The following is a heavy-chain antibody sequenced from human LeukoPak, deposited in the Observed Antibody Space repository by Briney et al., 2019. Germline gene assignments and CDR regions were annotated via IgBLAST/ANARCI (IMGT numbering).Heavy chain of an antibody. V-gene: IGHV3-23*01. CDR2: ISGSGGST. CDR3: ARWRMKYYFDY. Sequence: GGSLRLSCAASGFTFSSYAMSWVRQAPGKGLEWVSAISGSGGSTYYADSVKGRFTISRDNSKNTLYLQMNSLRAEDTAVYHCARWRMKYYFDYWGQGTLVTVSS. J-gene: IGHJ4*02. D-gene: IGHD2-8*01. CDR1: GFTFSSYA.